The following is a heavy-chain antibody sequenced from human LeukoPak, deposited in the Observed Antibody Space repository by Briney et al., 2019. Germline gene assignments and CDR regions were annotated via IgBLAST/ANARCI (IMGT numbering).Heavy chain of an antibody. D-gene: IGHD2-21*02. V-gene: IGHV4-59*08. Sequence: SETLSLTCTVSGGSISSYYWSWIRQPPGKGLEWIGYIYYSGSTNYNPSLKSRVTISVDTSKNQFSLKLSSVTAADTAVYYCARQLYCGGDCSNWFDPWDQGTLVTVSS. CDR1: GGSISSYY. CDR2: IYYSGST. J-gene: IGHJ5*02. CDR3: ARQLYCGGDCSNWFDP.